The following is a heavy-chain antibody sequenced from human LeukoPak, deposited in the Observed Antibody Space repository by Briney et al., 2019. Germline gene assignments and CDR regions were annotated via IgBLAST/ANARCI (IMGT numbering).Heavy chain of an antibody. Sequence: SETLSLTCTVSGGSIRSSSYYWGWIRQPPGKGLEWIGSIYYSGSTYYNASLKSRGTISVDTSKDQFSLKLNSVTAADTAVYFCARQVVAVAGTGYFDYWGQGTLVTVSS. D-gene: IGHD6-19*01. J-gene: IGHJ4*02. CDR2: IYYSGST. V-gene: IGHV4-39*01. CDR1: GGSIRSSSYY. CDR3: ARQVVAVAGTGYFDY.